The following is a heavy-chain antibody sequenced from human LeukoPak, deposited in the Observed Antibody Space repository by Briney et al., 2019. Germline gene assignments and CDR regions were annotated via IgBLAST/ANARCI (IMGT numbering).Heavy chain of an antibody. CDR1: GYTFTGYY. D-gene: IGHD3-10*01. CDR2: INPNSGGT. CDR3: ASPYGSGSYYTMDV. Sequence: GASVKVSCKASGYTFTGYYIHWVRQAPGQGLEWMGWINPNSGGTNYAQKFQGRVTITADKSTSTAYMELSSLRSEDTAVYYCASPYGSGSYYTMDVWGQGTTVTVSS. J-gene: IGHJ6*02. V-gene: IGHV1-2*02.